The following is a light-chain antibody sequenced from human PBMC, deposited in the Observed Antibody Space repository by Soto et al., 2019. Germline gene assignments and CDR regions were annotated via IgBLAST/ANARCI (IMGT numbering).Light chain of an antibody. CDR3: QQFNDYPIT. Sequence: DIQLNQSPSFLAASAGDRVTITCRASQGISSYLAWYQQKPGKAPKLLMYAASTLQRGVPSRFSGSGSGTEFTLAISSLQPEDFATYYCQQFNDYPITFGQGTRLEIK. V-gene: IGKV1-9*01. J-gene: IGKJ5*01. CDR2: AAS. CDR1: QGISSY.